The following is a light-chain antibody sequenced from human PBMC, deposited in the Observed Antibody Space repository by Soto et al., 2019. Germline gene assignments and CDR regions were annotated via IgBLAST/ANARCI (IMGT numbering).Light chain of an antibody. Sequence: AIELTQSPSSLSASVGERATLTCRASQGISSALAWYQQKPGKAPRLLIYDASTVESGVPSLFSGSGSGTDFPLTISRLQPDDVATYCCQQFNKYPHITFGGGTKVEIK. CDR1: QGISSA. CDR3: QQFNKYPHIT. J-gene: IGKJ4*01. V-gene: IGKV1D-13*01. CDR2: DAS.